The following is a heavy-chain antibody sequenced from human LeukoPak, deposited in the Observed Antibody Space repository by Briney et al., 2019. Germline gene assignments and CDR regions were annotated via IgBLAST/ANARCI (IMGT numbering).Heavy chain of an antibody. V-gene: IGHV4-59*11. D-gene: IGHD1-1*01. Sequence: SETLSLTCTVSGGPISSHYWSWIRQPPGKGLEWIGYIYYSGSTNYNPSLKSRVTISVDTSKNQFSLKLSSVTAADTAVYYCASSLERNWFDPWGQGTLVTVSS. CDR3: ASSLERNWFDP. CDR2: IYYSGST. J-gene: IGHJ5*02. CDR1: GGPISSHY.